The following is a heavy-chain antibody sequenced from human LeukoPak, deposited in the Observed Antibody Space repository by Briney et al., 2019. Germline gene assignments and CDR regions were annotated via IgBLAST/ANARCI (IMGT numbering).Heavy chain of an antibody. Sequence: GGSLRLSCAASGFTFSDSYMTWVRQAPGKGVEWVAYISGSGHDINYSDSVKGRFTISRDNAKNSLYLQMSSLRVEDTAVYYCAKGLYSYGLVDYWGQGTLVTVSS. CDR3: AKGLYSYGLVDY. CDR2: ISGSGHDI. D-gene: IGHD5-18*01. CDR1: GFTFSDSY. V-gene: IGHV3-11*04. J-gene: IGHJ4*02.